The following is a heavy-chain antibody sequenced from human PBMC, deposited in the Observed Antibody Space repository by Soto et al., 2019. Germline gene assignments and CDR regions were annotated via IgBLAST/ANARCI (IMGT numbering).Heavy chain of an antibody. J-gene: IGHJ4*02. Sequence: QVQLQESGPGLVKPSGTLSLTCAVSGDSVTSNVWWSWVRQPPGKGLEWIGEAYHNGLTDYNPSLKSRVTMSVDTSKNEFSLKLTSLTAADTAIYYCARDAAVPGESDRFDYWGQRTLVTVSS. CDR1: GDSVTSNVW. CDR3: ARDAAVPGESDRFDY. CDR2: AYHNGLT. V-gene: IGHV4-4*02. D-gene: IGHD6-19*01.